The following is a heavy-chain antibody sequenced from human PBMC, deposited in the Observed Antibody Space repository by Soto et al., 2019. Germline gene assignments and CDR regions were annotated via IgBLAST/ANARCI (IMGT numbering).Heavy chain of an antibody. J-gene: IGHJ5*02. D-gene: IGHD3-10*02. CDR3: ARDGTVYARKWFDP. CDR1: GGSISSYY. CDR2: IYTSGST. Sequence: SETLSLTCTVSGGSISSYYWGWIRQPAGKGLEWIGRIYTSGSTNYNPSLKSRVTMSVDTSNNQFSLKLSSVTAADTAVYYCARDGTVYARKWFDPWGQGTLVTVSS. V-gene: IGHV4-4*07.